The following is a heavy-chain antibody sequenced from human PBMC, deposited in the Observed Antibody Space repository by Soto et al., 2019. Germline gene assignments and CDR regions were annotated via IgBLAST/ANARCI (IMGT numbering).Heavy chain of an antibody. D-gene: IGHD2-15*01. CDR1: GFTFTHYR. J-gene: IGHJ6*02. V-gene: IGHV3-74*03. Sequence: GGVLRLSCASSGFTFTHYRIHWVRPPPGKGLEWGGRINSDGARIEYGDSVKGRFTISRDSTKNSVSLQMSSLRAEDTAVYYCARESCSGGSCYRWYYYMDVWGRGTTVTVSS. CDR2: INSDGARI. CDR3: ARESCSGGSCYRWYYYMDV.